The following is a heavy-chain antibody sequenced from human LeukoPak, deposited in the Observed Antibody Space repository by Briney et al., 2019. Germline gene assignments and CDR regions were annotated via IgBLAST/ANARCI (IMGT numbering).Heavy chain of an antibody. CDR3: AVVVAAHDAFDI. CDR1: GYTFSNYG. Sequence: ASVKVSCTASGYTFSNYGISWVRQAPGQGLEWMGWTSAYNGNTNYAQKLQGRVTMTTDTSTSTAYMELRSLRSDDTAVYYCAVVVAAHDAFDIWGQGTMVTVSS. CDR2: TSAYNGNT. J-gene: IGHJ3*02. D-gene: IGHD2-15*01. V-gene: IGHV1-18*01.